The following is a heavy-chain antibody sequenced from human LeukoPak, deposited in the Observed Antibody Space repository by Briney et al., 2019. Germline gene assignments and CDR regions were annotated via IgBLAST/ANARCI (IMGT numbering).Heavy chain of an antibody. CDR1: GGSISFYY. CDR3: ARDSRYFDFWSGYVDY. CDR2: IYAGGNT. D-gene: IGHD3-3*01. V-gene: IGHV4-4*07. Sequence: TETLSLTCTVSGGSISFYYWTWIRQSAGKGLEWIGRIYAGGNTNYSPSLKSRATLSIDTSKNHFSLKLTSVTAADTAVYYCARDSRYFDFWSGYVDYWGQGILVTVSS. J-gene: IGHJ4*02.